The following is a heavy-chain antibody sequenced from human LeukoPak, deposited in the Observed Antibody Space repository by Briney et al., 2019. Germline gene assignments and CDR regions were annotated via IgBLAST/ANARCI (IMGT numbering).Heavy chain of an antibody. Sequence: SVTVSCKASGGTFSSYAISWVRQASGQGLEWMGGVIPIFGTANYAQKFQGRVTITADESTSTAYMELSSLRSEDTAVYYCARPEKYSGYDYYYYGMDVWGQGTTVTVSS. CDR3: ARPEKYSGYDYYYYGMDV. CDR1: GGTFSSYA. D-gene: IGHD5-12*01. CDR2: VIPIFGTA. J-gene: IGHJ6*02. V-gene: IGHV1-69*13.